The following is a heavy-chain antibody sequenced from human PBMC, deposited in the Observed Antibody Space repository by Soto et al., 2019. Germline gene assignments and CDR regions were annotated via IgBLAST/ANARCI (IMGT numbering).Heavy chain of an antibody. CDR1: GDSISSNSAA. CDR3: ARYRYDY. Sequence: SQTLSLTCAISGDSISSNSAAWNWIRQSPSRGFEWLGRTYYRSRWYHDYAVSVKSRIIINPDTSKNQVSLQLSSVTPDDTAVYYCARYRYDYWGQGTVVTVSS. D-gene: IGHD3-16*02. J-gene: IGHJ4*02. V-gene: IGHV6-1*01. CDR2: TYYRSRWYH.